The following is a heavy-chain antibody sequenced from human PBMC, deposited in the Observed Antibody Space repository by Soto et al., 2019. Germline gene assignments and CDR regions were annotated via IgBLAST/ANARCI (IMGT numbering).Heavy chain of an antibody. CDR3: AAVMGSDFDHVWGSLSFDH. Sequence: PGGSLRLSCEASGFVFTTSAMAWVRQAPGKGLEWVATISGSGVSTSYTDSVKGRFIITRDNSGNTLSLQMVSLRDDDTAVYFCAAVMGSDFDHVWGSLSFDHWGQGSMVTVYS. CDR1: GFVFTTSA. J-gene: IGHJ4*02. D-gene: IGHD3-16*01. V-gene: IGHV3-23*01. CDR2: ISGSGVST.